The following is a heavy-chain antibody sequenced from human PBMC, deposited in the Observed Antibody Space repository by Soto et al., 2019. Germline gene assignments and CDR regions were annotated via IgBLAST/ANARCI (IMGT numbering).Heavy chain of an antibody. V-gene: IGHV3-30-3*01. CDR3: ARDKIGYTSGWSAQGSMGV. CDR2: TSDDGTKK. D-gene: IGHD6-19*01. CDR1: GFTFSTYA. J-gene: IGHJ6*02. Sequence: GGSLRLSCVGSGFTFSTYAIHWVRQPPGKGLEWVAGTSDDGTKKYHADSVKGRFTISRDNSKNTVYLQMNSLRGEDTAVYYCARDKIGYTSGWSAQGSMGVWGQGTTVTVSS.